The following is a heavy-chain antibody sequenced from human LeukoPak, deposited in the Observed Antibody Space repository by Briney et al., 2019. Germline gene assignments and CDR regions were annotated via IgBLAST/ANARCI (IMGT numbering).Heavy chain of an antibody. Sequence: GASVKVSCKASGYTFTSYYMHWVRQAPGQGLEGMGIIDPSGGSTNYAQKFQGRVTMTGDTSTSTVFTELSSLRSDDTAVYYCARDLYSSGWTDAFDIWGQGTMVTVSS. J-gene: IGHJ3*02. CDR1: GYTFTSYY. D-gene: IGHD6-19*01. CDR2: IDPSGGST. CDR3: ARDLYSSGWTDAFDI. V-gene: IGHV1-46*01.